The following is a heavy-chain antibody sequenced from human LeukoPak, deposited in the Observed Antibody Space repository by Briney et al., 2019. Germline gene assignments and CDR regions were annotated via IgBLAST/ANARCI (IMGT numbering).Heavy chain of an antibody. Sequence: ASVKVSCKASGYTFTSYDINWVRQATGQGLEWMGWMNPNSGNTGYAQKFQGRVTMTRDTSISTAYMELSRLRSDDTAVYYCARDSSIAARSRPYFDYWGQGTLVTVSS. CDR3: ARDSSIAARSRPYFDY. D-gene: IGHD6-6*01. V-gene: IGHV1-8*01. J-gene: IGHJ4*02. CDR2: MNPNSGNT. CDR1: GYTFTSYD.